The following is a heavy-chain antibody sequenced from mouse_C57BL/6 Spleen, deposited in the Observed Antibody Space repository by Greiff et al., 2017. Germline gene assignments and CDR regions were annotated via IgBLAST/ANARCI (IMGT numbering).Heavy chain of an antibody. CDR1: GYAFSSSW. CDR2: IYPGDGDT. Sequence: VKLQQSGPELVKPGASVKISCKASGYAFSSSWMNWVKQRPGKGLEWIGRIYPGDGDTNYNGKFKGKATLTADKSSSTAYMQLSSLTSEDSAVYFCARWEVTYWYVDVWGTGTTVTGSS. J-gene: IGHJ1*03. V-gene: IGHV1-82*01. CDR3: ARWEVTYWYVDV. D-gene: IGHD2-3*01.